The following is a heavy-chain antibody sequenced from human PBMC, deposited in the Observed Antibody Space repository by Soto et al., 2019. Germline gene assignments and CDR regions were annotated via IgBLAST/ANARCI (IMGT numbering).Heavy chain of an antibody. J-gene: IGHJ3*02. Sequence: GGSLRLSCAASGFTFSDYYMSWIRQAPGKGLEWVSYISSSGSTIYYADSVKGRFTISRDNSKNTLYLQMNSLRAEDTAVYCCAKATATGGGAFDICGQGTMVTVSS. CDR2: ISSSGSTI. D-gene: IGHD2-8*02. V-gene: IGHV3-11*01. CDR1: GFTFSDYY. CDR3: AKATATGGGAFDI.